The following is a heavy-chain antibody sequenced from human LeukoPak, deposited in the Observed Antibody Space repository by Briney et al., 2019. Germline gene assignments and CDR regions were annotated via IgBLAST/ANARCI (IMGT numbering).Heavy chain of an antibody. J-gene: IGHJ4*02. Sequence: KPSETLSLTCTVSGGSISSYYWSWIRQPPGKGLEWIGYIYYSGSTNYNPSLKSRVTISVDTSKNQFSLKLSSVPAADTAVYYCARAGVWPIAKFDYWGQGTLVTVSS. D-gene: IGHD1-26*01. CDR2: IYYSGST. CDR3: ARAGVWPIAKFDY. CDR1: GGSISSYY. V-gene: IGHV4-59*01.